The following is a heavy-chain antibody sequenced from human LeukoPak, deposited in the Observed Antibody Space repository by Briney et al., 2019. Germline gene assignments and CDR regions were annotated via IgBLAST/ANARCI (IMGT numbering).Heavy chain of an antibody. CDR1: AYDFTGYY. Sequence: ASVKVSYKVVAYDFTGYYIHWVRQAPGQGPEWMGRLNPNTGHAVYAFKFQGRVTITGDTSSNTAYMEVTRLTSDDTALYYCAKDRDGANRIILWGQGTLVTVSS. CDR3: AKDRDGANRIIL. CDR2: LNPNTGHA. V-gene: IGHV1-2*06. D-gene: IGHD5-24*01. J-gene: IGHJ4*02.